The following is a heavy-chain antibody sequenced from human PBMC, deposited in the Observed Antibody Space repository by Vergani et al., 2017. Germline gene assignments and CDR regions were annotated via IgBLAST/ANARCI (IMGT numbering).Heavy chain of an antibody. J-gene: IGHJ4*02. V-gene: IGHV3-23*01. CDR3: AKAAVTTISLFDY. Sequence: EVLLLESGGGLVQPGGSLRFSCVASGFTFSSNAMSWVRRAPGKGLEWVSSISGSGGSTYYADSVKGRFTISRDNPKNTLYLQMNSLRAEDSAIYYCAKAAVTTISLFDYWGQGTLVTVSS. D-gene: IGHD5-12*01. CDR2: ISGSGGST. CDR1: GFTFSSNA.